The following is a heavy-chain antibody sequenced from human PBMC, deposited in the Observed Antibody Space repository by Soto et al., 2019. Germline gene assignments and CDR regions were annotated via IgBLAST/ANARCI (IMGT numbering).Heavy chain of an antibody. V-gene: IGHV4-59*01. CDR1: GGSISSYY. CDR2: IYYSGST. J-gene: IGHJ6*02. CDR3: ARVGTRDNYYYYGMDV. D-gene: IGHD1-1*01. Sequence: ETLSLTCTVSGGSISSYYWSWIRQPPGKGLEWIGYIYYSGSTNYNPSLKSRVTISVDTSKNQFSLKLSSVTAADTAVYYCARVGTRDNYYYYGMDVWGQGTTVTVSS.